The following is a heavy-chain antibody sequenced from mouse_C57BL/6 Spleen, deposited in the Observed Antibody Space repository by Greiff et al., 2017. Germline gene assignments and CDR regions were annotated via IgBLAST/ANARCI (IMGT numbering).Heavy chain of an antibody. CDR3: ARGGTTVVAKNYYAMDY. J-gene: IGHJ4*01. V-gene: IGHV1-72*01. Sequence: VQLKQPGAELVKPGASVKLSCKASGYTFTSYWMHWVKQRPGRGLEWIGRIDPNSGGTKYNEKFKSKATLTVDKPSSTAYMQLSSLTSEYSEVYYCARGGTTVVAKNYYAMDYWGQGTSVTVSS. CDR2: IDPNSGGT. D-gene: IGHD1-1*01. CDR1: GYTFTSYW.